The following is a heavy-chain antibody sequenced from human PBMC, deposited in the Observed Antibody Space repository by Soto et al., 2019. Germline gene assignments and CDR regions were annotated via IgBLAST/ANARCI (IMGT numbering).Heavy chain of an antibody. Sequence: PGASVKVSCKASGGTFSSYAISWVRQAPGQGLEWMGGIIPIFGTANYAQKFQGRVTITADESTSTAYMELSSLRSEDTAVYYCARDRVVVVAATEDYYYGMDVWGQGTTVTVSS. CDR1: GGTFSSYA. CDR2: IIPIFGTA. V-gene: IGHV1-69*13. CDR3: ARDRVVVVAATEDYYYGMDV. J-gene: IGHJ6*02. D-gene: IGHD2-15*01.